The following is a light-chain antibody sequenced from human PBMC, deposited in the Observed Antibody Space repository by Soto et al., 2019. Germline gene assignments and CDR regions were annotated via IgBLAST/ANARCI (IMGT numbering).Light chain of an antibody. V-gene: IGKV1-5*01. Sequence: DIQMTQSPSTLSASVGDRVTITCRASQNVNKWLAWFQQKPGKVPKLLIFDASTLPTGVPSRFGGGGSGTEFTLTISGLQPDDFATDYCQQYNSYSPWTFGAGTKVEI. CDR1: QNVNKW. J-gene: IGKJ1*01. CDR3: QQYNSYSPWT. CDR2: DAS.